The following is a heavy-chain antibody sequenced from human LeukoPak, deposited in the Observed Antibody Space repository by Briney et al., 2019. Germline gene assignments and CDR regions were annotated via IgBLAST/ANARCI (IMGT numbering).Heavy chain of an antibody. V-gene: IGHV1-8*01. CDR1: GYTFTTHD. D-gene: IGHD7-27*01. CDR2: MSPNSGDT. CDR3: VRTPPNWGFNC. J-gene: IGHJ4*02. Sequence: GASMRVSCRASGYTFTTHDINGGGQAPGKGLEGLGWMSPNSGDTGYAQKFQGRVTMTSDSSISTAYMELSSPRSEDTAIYYCVRTPPNWGFNCWGQGTLVTVSS.